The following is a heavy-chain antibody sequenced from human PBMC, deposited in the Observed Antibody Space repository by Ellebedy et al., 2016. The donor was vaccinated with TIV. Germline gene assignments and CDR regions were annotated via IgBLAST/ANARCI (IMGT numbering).Heavy chain of an antibody. CDR3: ARRFMPAGDGMDV. Sequence: GESLKISCAASGFIFSNYEMNWVRQAPGKGLEWVSYISSSGSTIYYADSVKGRFTISRDNAKNSLSLQMNSLRADDTAVYYCARRFMPAGDGMDVWGQGTTVTVSS. CDR1: GFIFSNYE. J-gene: IGHJ6*02. V-gene: IGHV3-48*03. CDR2: ISSSGSTI. D-gene: IGHD2-2*01.